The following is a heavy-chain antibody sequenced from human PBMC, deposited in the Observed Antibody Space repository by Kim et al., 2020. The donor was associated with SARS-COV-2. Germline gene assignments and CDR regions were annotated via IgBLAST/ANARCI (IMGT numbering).Heavy chain of an antibody. V-gene: IGHV1-46*02. CDR1: GYSFNSHY. CDR3: ARRLNGGNDF. CDR2: IYPGDGTA. J-gene: IGHJ4*02. D-gene: IGHD2-15*01. Sequence: ASVKVSCKASGYSFNSHYMHWVRQAPGQRPEWMGIIYPGDGTASYAQKFQGRVTMTRDTSTSTAYMELSSLTSEDTAVYYCARRLNGGNDFWGQGTLITV.